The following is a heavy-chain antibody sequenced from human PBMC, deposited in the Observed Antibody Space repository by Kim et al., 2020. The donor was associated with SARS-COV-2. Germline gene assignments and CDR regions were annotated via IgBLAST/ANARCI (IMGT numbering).Heavy chain of an antibody. D-gene: IGHD3-10*01. Sequence: GGSLRLSCTTSGFTFTGYAMSWVRQAPGKGLEWVSSIGGSGGTTYYANSVKGRFTISRDNSKNTLYLQMSTLRADDSAVYYCMKGGWGSIWDHWGQGTLVTVSS. J-gene: IGHJ4*02. CDR1: GFTFTGYA. CDR3: MKGGWGSIWDH. V-gene: IGHV3-23*01. CDR2: IGGSGGTT.